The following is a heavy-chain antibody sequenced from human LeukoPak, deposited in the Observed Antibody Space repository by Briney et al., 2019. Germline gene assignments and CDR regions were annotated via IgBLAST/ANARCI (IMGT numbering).Heavy chain of an antibody. CDR3: ARGGYYGSGNDFRFDP. D-gene: IGHD3-10*01. Sequence: SETLSLTCTVSGVSISSSNSYWGWIRQPPGKGLEWIGSIYYSGNTYYNASLKSQVSISIDTSKNQFSLRLTSVTAADTAVYYCARGGYYGSGNDFRFDPWGQGTLVTVSS. V-gene: IGHV4-39*01. CDR2: IYYSGNT. J-gene: IGHJ5*02. CDR1: GVSISSSNSY.